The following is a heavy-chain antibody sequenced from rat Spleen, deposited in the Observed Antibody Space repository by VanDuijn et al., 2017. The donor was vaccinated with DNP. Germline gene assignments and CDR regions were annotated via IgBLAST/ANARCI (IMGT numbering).Heavy chain of an antibody. J-gene: IGHJ2*01. CDR2: IRTGGGNT. CDR1: GFTFSNYY. D-gene: IGHD5-1*01. V-gene: IGHV5-25*01. CDR3: TTDLGDY. Sequence: EVQLVESGGGLVQPGRSMKLSCAASGFTFSNYYMAWVRQAPTKGLEWVASIRTGGGNTYYRDSVKGRFTISRDNAKSTLYLQMDSLRSEDTATYYCTTDLGDYWGQGVMVTVSS.